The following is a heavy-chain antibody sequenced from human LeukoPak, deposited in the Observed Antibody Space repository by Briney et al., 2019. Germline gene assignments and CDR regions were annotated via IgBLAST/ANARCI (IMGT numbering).Heavy chain of an antibody. CDR1: GGTLNSYT. D-gene: IGHD3-10*01. Sequence: ASVKVSCKASGGTLNSYTINWVRRAPGEGLEWMGTIIPAFGIPNYAQRFKDRVTITADKSTSTAYMELSSLRSEDTAVYYCAREFWGTMVRGAAMDVWGQGTTVTVSS. J-gene: IGHJ6*02. V-gene: IGHV1-69*02. CDR2: IIPAFGIP. CDR3: AREFWGTMVRGAAMDV.